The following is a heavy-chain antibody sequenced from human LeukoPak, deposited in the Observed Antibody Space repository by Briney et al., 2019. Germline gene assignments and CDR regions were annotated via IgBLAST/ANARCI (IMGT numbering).Heavy chain of an antibody. CDR3: AREVFFQFDN. Sequence: RGSLRLSCAASGFTFRKYWMAWVRQAPGRGLEWVATIVANGNDKDYEDALQGRFTISRDNARNSLSLRIDSLRAEDTAQYYCAREVFFQFDNWGQGALVTVSS. V-gene: IGHV3-7*03. CDR1: GFTFRKYW. CDR2: IVANGNDK. J-gene: IGHJ4*02.